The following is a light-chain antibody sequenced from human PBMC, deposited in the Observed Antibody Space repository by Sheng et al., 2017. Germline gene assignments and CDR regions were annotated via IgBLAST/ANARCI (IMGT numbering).Light chain of an antibody. CDR2: NTN. CDR3: VLYMGSGSWV. CDR1: SGSVSASYY. V-gene: IGLV8-61*01. Sequence: QTVVTQEPSFSVSPGGTVTLTCGLSSGSVSASYYPSWYQQTPGQAPRTLIYNTNIRSSGVPDRFSGSILGNKAALTITGAQADDESDYYCVLYMGSGSWVFGGGTKLTVL. J-gene: IGLJ3*02.